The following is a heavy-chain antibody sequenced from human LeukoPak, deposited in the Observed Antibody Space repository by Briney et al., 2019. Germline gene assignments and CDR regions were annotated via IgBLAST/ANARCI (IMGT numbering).Heavy chain of an antibody. J-gene: IGHJ4*02. Sequence: GGSLRLSCAASGFTFSSYWMSWVRQAPGKGLGWVANIKQDGSEKYYVDSVKGRFTISRDNAKNSLYLQMNSLRAEDTAVYYCARALAHYDSSGYFDYWGQGTLVTASS. V-gene: IGHV3-7*01. D-gene: IGHD3-22*01. CDR1: GFTFSSYW. CDR2: IKQDGSEK. CDR3: ARALAHYDSSGYFDY.